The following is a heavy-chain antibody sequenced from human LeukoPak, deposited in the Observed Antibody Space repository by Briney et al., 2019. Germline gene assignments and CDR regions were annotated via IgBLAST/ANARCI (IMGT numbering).Heavy chain of an antibody. D-gene: IGHD3-3*01. CDR2: IKQDGSEK. J-gene: IGHJ6*03. Sequence: GGSLRLSCAASGFTFSSYWMSWVRQAPGKGLEWVANIKQDGSEKYYVDSVKGRFTISRDNAKNSLYLQMNSLRAEDTAVYYCAREYHPVFGVAPLYYYYMDVWGKGTTVTVSS. V-gene: IGHV3-7*01. CDR3: AREYHPVFGVAPLYYYYMDV. CDR1: GFTFSSYW.